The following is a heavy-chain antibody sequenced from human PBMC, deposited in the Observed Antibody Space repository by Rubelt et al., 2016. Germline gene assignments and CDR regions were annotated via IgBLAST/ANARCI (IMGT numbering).Heavy chain of an antibody. J-gene: IGHJ4*02. CDR2: ISSSSTYM. D-gene: IGHD2-15*01. CDR3: ASGRSFDY. V-gene: IGHV3-21*01. CDR1: GFTFDSHS. Sequence: GGSLRLSCVASGFTFDSHSMNWVRQAPGKGLEWVSSISSSSTYMFYSESVKGRFTISRDNAKTSLYLEMNSLRVEDTAVYYCASGRSFDYWGQGTLVTVSS.